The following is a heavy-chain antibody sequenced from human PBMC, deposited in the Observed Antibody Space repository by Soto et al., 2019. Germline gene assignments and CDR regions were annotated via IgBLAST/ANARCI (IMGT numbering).Heavy chain of an antibody. D-gene: IGHD3-10*01. CDR3: ARAQGSGFLVS. CDR2: FYYSGRT. J-gene: IGHJ4*02. V-gene: IGHV4-39*01. CDR1: GGSISSGPYS. Sequence: SETLSLTCSVSGGSISSGPYSWGWIRQPPGKGLEWIGTFYYSGRTYYSPSLKSRITINVDTSKNQFSLKLSSVTAADTAVYYCARAQGSGFLVSWGQGTLVTVSS.